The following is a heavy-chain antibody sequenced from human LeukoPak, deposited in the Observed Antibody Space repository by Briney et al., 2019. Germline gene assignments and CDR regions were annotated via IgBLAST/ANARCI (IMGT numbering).Heavy chain of an antibody. Sequence: ASVKVSCKASGYTFTSYYIHWVRQAPGQGLEWMGIINPSGGSTTYAQKFQGRVTMTRDMSTRTLYMELSRLRSDDTAVYYCARANMVRGVGSFFDRNWFDPWGQGTLVTVSS. CDR2: INPSGGST. CDR3: ARANMVRGVGSFFDRNWFDP. CDR1: GYTFTSYY. D-gene: IGHD3-10*01. J-gene: IGHJ5*02. V-gene: IGHV1-46*01.